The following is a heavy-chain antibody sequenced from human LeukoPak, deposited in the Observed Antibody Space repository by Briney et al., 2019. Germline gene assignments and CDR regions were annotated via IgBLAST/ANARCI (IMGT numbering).Heavy chain of an antibody. CDR1: GGSISSSSYY. CDR3: ARVVVVTAIIYYFDY. V-gene: IGHV4-39*07. Sequence: SETLSLTCTVSGGSISSSSYYWGWIRQPPGKGLEWIGSIYYSGSTYYNPSLKSRVTISVDTSKNQFSLKLSSVTAADTAVYYCARVVVVTAIIYYFDYWGQGTLVTVSS. CDR2: IYYSGST. D-gene: IGHD2-21*02. J-gene: IGHJ4*02.